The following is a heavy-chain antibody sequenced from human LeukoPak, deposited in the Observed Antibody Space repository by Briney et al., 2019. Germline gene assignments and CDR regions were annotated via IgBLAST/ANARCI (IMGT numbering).Heavy chain of an antibody. J-gene: IGHJ4*02. V-gene: IGHV1-2*02. CDR1: GYTLTGYY. D-gene: IGHD7-27*01. CDR3: TRGMNWAYYFDY. Sequence: ASVKVSCKASGYTLTGYYMHWVRQAPGQGLEWMGWINPNSGGTNYAQKFQGRVTMTRDTSISTAYMELSRLRSDDTAVYYCTRGMNWAYYFDYWGQGTLVTVSS. CDR2: INPNSGGT.